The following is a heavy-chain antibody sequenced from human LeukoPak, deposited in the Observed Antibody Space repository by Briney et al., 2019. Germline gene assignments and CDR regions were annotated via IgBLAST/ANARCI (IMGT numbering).Heavy chain of an antibody. V-gene: IGHV1-18*01. J-gene: IGHJ4*02. CDR2: INPYNGKT. Sequence: SSVKVSCMASGYTLDRFGISWVRQAPGLGLEWLGWINPYNGKTIFGEKFQGRVTMTTDTSTSTVYMELTSLRSDDTAVYFCARDTPQHLKRFDYWGQGTLVTVSS. CDR3: ARDTPQHLKRFDY. D-gene: IGHD6-13*01. CDR1: GYTLDRFG.